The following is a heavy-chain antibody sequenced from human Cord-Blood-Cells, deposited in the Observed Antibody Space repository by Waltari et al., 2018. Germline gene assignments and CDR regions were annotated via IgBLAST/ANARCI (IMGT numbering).Heavy chain of an antibody. CDR1: GYTFTSYG. J-gene: IGHJ1*01. CDR2: ISAYNGNT. D-gene: IGHD6-13*01. Sequence: QVQLVQSGAEVKKPGASVKVSCNASGYTFTSYGISWVRQATGQGLEWMGWISAYNGNTNYAQKLQGRVTMTTDTSPSTAYMELRSLRSDDTAVYYCASWPYSSSWYYFQHWGQGTLVTVSS. CDR3: ASWPYSSSWYYFQH. V-gene: IGHV1-18*01.